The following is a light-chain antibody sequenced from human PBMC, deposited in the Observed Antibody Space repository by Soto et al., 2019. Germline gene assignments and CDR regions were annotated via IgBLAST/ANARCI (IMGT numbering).Light chain of an antibody. CDR2: AAS. J-gene: IGKJ4*01. Sequence: DIQMTQSPSSLSASVGDRVIITCRAGQGISNYLAWYQQQPGKVPRLLIYAASILQSGVPSRFSGSGSGTDFTLTISSLQPEDVATYYCHKYNSAPLTFGGGTKVEIK. V-gene: IGKV1-27*01. CDR3: HKYNSAPLT. CDR1: QGISNY.